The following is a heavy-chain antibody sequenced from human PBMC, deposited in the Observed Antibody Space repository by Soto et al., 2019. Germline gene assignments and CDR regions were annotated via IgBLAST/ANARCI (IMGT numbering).Heavy chain of an antibody. CDR1: GFTFSSCA. CDR2: ISGSGGST. J-gene: IGHJ5*02. V-gene: IGHV3-23*01. Sequence: PGGSLRLSCAASGFTFSSCAMSWVRQAPGKGMEWVSAISGSGGSTYYADSVKGRFTISRDNSKNTLYLQMNSLRAEDTAVYYCAKPQHYDFWSGPDPEHWFDPWGQGTLVTVSS. CDR3: AKPQHYDFWSGPDPEHWFDP. D-gene: IGHD3-3*01.